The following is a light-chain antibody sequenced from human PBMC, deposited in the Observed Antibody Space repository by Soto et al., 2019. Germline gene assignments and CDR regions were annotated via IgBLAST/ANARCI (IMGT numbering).Light chain of an antibody. Sequence: IQVTQSPSTLSASIGDRVTITCRASQSISSWLAWYQQKPGKAPKLLIYKASSLESGVPSRLSGSGSWTEFTLTISILRPDDFATYYCQQYNAYSSTFGGGTKVEIK. CDR2: KAS. CDR3: QQYNAYSST. CDR1: QSISSW. J-gene: IGKJ4*01. V-gene: IGKV1-5*03.